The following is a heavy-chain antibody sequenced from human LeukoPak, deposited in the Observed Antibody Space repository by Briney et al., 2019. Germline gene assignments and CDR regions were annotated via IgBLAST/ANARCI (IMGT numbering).Heavy chain of an antibody. CDR1: GFTFSYAX. J-gene: IGHJ4*02. V-gene: IGHV3-15*01. Sequence: PGGSLRLSCAASGFTFSYAXXXXXXXAXXXXXXXXXRIKSKTDGGTTDYXXXVXXXFTXSRDDSKNTLYLQINSLKTEDTAVYYCTTDLEGAGVFDCWGQGTLVTVSS. CDR2: IKSKTDGGTT. CDR3: TTDLEGAGVFDC. D-gene: IGHD1-26*01.